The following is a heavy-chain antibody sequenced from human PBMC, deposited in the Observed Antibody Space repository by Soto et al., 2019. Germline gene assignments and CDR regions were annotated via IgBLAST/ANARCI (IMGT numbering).Heavy chain of an antibody. CDR2: ISYDGSNK. J-gene: IGHJ6*02. CDR1: GFTFSSYG. CDR3: AKDKALLSYYYYGMDV. D-gene: IGHD2-15*01. V-gene: IGHV3-30*18. Sequence: PGGSLRLSCAASGFTFSSYGMHWVRQAPGKGLEWVAVISYDGSNKYYADSVKGRFTISRDNSKNTLYLQMNSLRAEDTAVYYCAKDKALLSYYYYGMDVWGQGTTVTVS.